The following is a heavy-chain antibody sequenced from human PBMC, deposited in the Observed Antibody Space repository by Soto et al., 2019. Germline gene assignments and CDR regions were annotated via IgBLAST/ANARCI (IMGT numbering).Heavy chain of an antibody. CDR2: IDWDDHK. CDR3: AHRTYGFFGP. CDR1: GFSLSSGGAG. D-gene: IGHD3-10*01. Sequence: SGPTLVNPTQTLTLTCTVSGFSLSSGGAGVGWIRQPPGKALGWLALIDWDDHKRYSPSLESRLTITKDTSKNQVVLTMTNMEPVDTATYFCAHRTYGFFGPWGQGTLVTVSS. V-gene: IGHV2-5*02. J-gene: IGHJ5*02.